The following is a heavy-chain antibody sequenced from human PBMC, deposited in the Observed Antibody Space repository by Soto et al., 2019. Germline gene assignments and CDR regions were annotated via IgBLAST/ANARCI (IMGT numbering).Heavy chain of an antibody. CDR1: GFSFSTYA. CDR3: ALGYCSGTSCYKLNWFDP. CDR2: IDGSGVHT. V-gene: IGHV3-23*01. J-gene: IGHJ5*02. Sequence: DVQLLESGGGLVQPGGSLRLSCAASGFSFSTYAMSWVRQAPGKGLEWVSAIDGSGVHTYYADSVKGRFTISRDNSNNMLFLQMSSLRAEDTAIYYAALGYCSGTSCYKLNWFDPWGQGTLVTVSS. D-gene: IGHD2-2*01.